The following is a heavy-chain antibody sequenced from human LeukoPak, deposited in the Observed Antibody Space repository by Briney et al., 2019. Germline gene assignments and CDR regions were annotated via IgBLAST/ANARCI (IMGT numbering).Heavy chain of an antibody. CDR1: GGTFSSYA. D-gene: IGHD5-24*01. Sequence: SVKVSFKASGGTFSSYAISWVRQAPGQGLEWMGGIIPIFGTANYAQKFQGRVTITADESTSTAYMELSSLRSEDTAVYYCARVMVDGYNWLLDYWGQGTLVTVSS. CDR2: IIPIFGTA. CDR3: ARVMVDGYNWLLDY. V-gene: IGHV1-69*13. J-gene: IGHJ4*02.